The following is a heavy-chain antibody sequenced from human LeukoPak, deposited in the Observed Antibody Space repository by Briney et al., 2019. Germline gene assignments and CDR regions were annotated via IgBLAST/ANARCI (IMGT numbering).Heavy chain of an antibody. Sequence: GRSLRLSCAASGFIFSNYGMHWVRQAPGKGLEWVAVIWFDGSNQYHADAVKGRFIISRDNAKNTLYLQMNSLRAEDTAVYYCAKGRGSSWYYYYYGMDVWGQGTTVTVSS. CDR2: IWFDGSNQ. CDR1: GFIFSNYG. V-gene: IGHV3-33*03. D-gene: IGHD6-13*01. J-gene: IGHJ6*02. CDR3: AKGRGSSWYYYYYGMDV.